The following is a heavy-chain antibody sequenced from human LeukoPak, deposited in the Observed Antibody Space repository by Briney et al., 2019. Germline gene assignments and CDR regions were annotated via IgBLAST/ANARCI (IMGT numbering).Heavy chain of an antibody. CDR2: IYYSGST. D-gene: IGHD2-8*02. Sequence: SETLSLTCTVSGGSISSGDYYWSWIRQPPGKGLEWIGYIYYSGSTYYNPSLKSRVTISVDTSKNQFSLKLSSVTAADTAVYYCARGLWVLSAFDIWGQGTMVTVSS. J-gene: IGHJ3*02. CDR1: GGSISSGDYY. CDR3: ARGLWVLSAFDI. V-gene: IGHV4-30-4*01.